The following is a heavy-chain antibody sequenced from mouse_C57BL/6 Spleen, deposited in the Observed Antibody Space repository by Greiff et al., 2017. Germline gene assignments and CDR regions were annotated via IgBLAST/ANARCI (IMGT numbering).Heavy chain of an antibody. D-gene: IGHD1-1*01. CDR1: GYTFTSYW. CDR3: ARRTTVVATDYYAMDY. Sequence: QVQLQQSGAELVMPGASVKLSCKASGYTFTSYWMHWVKQRPGQGLEWIGEIDPSDSYTNYNQKFKGKSTLTVDKSSSTAYMQLSSLTSEDSAVYYCARRTTVVATDYYAMDYWGQGTSVTVSS. V-gene: IGHV1-69*01. CDR2: IDPSDSYT. J-gene: IGHJ4*01.